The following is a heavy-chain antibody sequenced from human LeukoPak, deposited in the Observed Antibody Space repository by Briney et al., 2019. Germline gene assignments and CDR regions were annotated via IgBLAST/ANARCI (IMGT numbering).Heavy chain of an antibody. D-gene: IGHD3-16*01. Sequence: PGGSLRLSCAASGYTFDDYAMHWVRDAPGKGLECVSLISWDGGSTYYADSVKGRFTISRDNSKNSLYLQMNSLRAEDTALYYCAMVGEGDAFDIWGQGTMVTVSS. J-gene: IGHJ3*02. V-gene: IGHV3-43D*03. CDR3: AMVGEGDAFDI. CDR1: GYTFDDYA. CDR2: ISWDGGST.